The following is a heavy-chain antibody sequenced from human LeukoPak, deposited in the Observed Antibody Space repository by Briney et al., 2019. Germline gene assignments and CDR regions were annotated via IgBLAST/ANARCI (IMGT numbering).Heavy chain of an antibody. D-gene: IGHD3-16*02. J-gene: IGHJ4*02. CDR1: GFTFSSYG. CDR3: ARDRVLGRLGELSFFDY. Sequence: PGGSLRLSCAASGFTFSSYGMHWVRQAPGKGLEWVAFIRYDGSNKYYADSVKGRFTISRDNSKNTLYLQMNSLRSDDTAVYYCARDRVLGRLGELSFFDYWGQGTLVTVSS. V-gene: IGHV3-30*02. CDR2: IRYDGSNK.